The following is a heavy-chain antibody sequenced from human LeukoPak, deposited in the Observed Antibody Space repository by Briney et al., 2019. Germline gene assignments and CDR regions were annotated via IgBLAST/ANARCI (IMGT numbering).Heavy chain of an antibody. Sequence: ASVKVSCKASGGTFSSYAISWVRQAPGQGLAWMGRIIPILGIANYAQKFQGRVTITADKSTSTAYMELSSLRSEDTAVYYCARDRIVDTGAFDIWGQGTMVTVSS. D-gene: IGHD5-18*01. V-gene: IGHV1-69*04. J-gene: IGHJ3*02. CDR3: ARDRIVDTGAFDI. CDR1: GGTFSSYA. CDR2: IIPILGIA.